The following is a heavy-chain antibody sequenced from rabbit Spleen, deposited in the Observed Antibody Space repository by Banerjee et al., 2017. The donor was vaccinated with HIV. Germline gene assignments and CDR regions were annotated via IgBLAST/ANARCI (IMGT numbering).Heavy chain of an antibody. J-gene: IGHJ6*01. CDR1: GFSFSSDYD. CDR3: ARDTASSFSSYGMDL. Sequence: QSLEESGGGLVKPGASLTLTCKASGFSFSSDYDMCWVRQAPGKGLEWIACIGAGSSGSTYYASWAKGRFTISRTWSTTVTLQMTSLTVADTATYFCARDTASSFSSYGMDLWGQGTLVTVS. D-gene: IGHD6-1*01. CDR2: IGAGSSGST. V-gene: IGHV1S40*01.